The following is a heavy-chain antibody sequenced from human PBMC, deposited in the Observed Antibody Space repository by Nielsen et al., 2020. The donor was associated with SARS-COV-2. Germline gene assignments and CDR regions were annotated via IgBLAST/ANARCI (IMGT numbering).Heavy chain of an antibody. J-gene: IGHJ5*02. D-gene: IGHD3-22*01. V-gene: IGHV4-30-4*01. CDR2: IYNSGST. Sequence: SETLSLTCTVSGGSITSGDYFWSWIRQPPGKGLEWIGYIYNSGSTSYNPSLKSRLTISVDTSKNQFSLKLSSVTAADTAVYYCVRVGLLLEGVHWFDPWGQGTLVTVSS. CDR1: GGSITSGDYF. CDR3: VRVGLLLEGVHWFDP.